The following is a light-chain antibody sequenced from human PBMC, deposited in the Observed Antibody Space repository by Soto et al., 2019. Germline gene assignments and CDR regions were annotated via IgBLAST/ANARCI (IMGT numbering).Light chain of an antibody. CDR3: QQYITYPYA. V-gene: IGKV1-5*03. CDR2: EAS. Sequence: DIQMTQSPSTLSASVGVRVSITCRDSQSTSTWLAWYQQRPGKTPKLLISEASKLESGVPSRFSGSGSGTEFTLTISSLQPDDFATYYCQQYITYPYAFGQGTKVEIK. J-gene: IGKJ1*01. CDR1: QSTSTW.